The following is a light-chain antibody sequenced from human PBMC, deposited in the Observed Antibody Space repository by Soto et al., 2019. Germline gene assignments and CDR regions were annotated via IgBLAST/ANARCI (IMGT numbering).Light chain of an antibody. Sequence: EIQMTQSPSSLSASVGDRITITCRASQTVRRWLAWYQQKPGTAPTLLIYDVSTLERGVPSRFSGSGSGTEFTLTISSLQADDFATYYCQHYNIFPWTFGQGTKVEI. V-gene: IGKV1-5*01. CDR3: QHYNIFPWT. CDR1: QTVRRW. CDR2: DVS. J-gene: IGKJ1*01.